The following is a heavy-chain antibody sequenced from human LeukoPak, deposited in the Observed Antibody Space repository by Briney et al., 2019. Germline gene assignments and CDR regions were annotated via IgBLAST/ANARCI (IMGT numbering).Heavy chain of an antibody. J-gene: IGHJ5*02. CDR3: ARLGKVATSRTIDP. D-gene: IGHD2-15*01. Sequence: SETLSLTCTVSGGSISSSNYYWGWLRQPPGKGLEWIGSVSYSGNNYDSTSLKSRVTISVDTSENQFSLKLISVTAADTAVYYCARLGKVATSRTIDPWGQGTLVTVSS. V-gene: IGHV4-39*01. CDR1: GGSISSSNYY. CDR2: VSYSGNN.